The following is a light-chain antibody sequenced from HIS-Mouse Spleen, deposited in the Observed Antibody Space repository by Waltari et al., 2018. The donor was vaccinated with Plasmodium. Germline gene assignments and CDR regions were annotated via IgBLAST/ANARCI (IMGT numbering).Light chain of an antibody. Sequence: EIVLTQSPATLSLSPGERATLSCRASPGVSSYLTWYQQKPGQAPRLLIYDASNRATGIPARFSGSGSGTDFTLTISSLEPEDFAVYYCQQRSNWPLYTFGQGTKLEIK. CDR1: PGVSSY. CDR2: DAS. J-gene: IGKJ2*01. V-gene: IGKV3-11*01. CDR3: QQRSNWPLYT.